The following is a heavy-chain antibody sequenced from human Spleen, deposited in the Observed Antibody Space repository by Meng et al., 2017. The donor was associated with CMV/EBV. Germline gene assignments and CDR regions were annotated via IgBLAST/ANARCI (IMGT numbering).Heavy chain of an antibody. Sequence: SETLSLTCTVSSGSISNYYWNWIRQSPGKGLEWIAYFYYSGSTNYNPSLKNRVTISVDKSKNQFSLSLTSVTAADTAVYYCARGEGPGGSYSNWFDPWGQGTLVTVSS. J-gene: IGHJ5*02. CDR2: FYYSGST. D-gene: IGHD1-26*01. CDR3: ARGEGPGGSYSNWFDP. V-gene: IGHV4-59*12. CDR1: SGSISNYY.